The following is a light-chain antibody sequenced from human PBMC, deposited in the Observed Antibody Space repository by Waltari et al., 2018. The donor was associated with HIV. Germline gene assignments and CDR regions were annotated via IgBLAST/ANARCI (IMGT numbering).Light chain of an antibody. CDR1: NSNIGAGYD. CDR3: QSYDSSLSGSV. Sequence: QSVLTQPPSVSGAPRQRVTISCTGNNSNIGAGYDVHWYQQLPGTAPKLLIYGDSNRPSGVPYRISGSRSGPSSSLAITELQADDESDYYGQSYDSSLSGSVFGGGTKLTVL. CDR2: GDS. J-gene: IGLJ3*02. V-gene: IGLV1-40*01.